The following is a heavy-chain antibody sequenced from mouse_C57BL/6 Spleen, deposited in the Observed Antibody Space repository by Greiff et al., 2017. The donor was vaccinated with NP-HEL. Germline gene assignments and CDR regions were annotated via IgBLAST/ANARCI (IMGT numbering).Heavy chain of an antibody. CDR2: IYPGDGDT. CDR1: GYAFSSSW. V-gene: IGHV1-82*01. Sequence: QVQLQQSGPELVKPGASVKISCKASGYAFSSSWMNWVKQRPGKGLEWIGRIYPGDGDTNYNGKFKGKATLTADKSSSTAYMQLSSLTSEDSAVYFCARSRLDGNHGYFDYWGQGTTLTVSS. CDR3: ARSRLDGNHGYFDY. D-gene: IGHD2-1*01. J-gene: IGHJ2*01.